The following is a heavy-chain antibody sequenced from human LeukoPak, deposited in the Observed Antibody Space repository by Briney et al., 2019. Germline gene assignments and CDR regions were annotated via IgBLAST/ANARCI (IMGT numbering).Heavy chain of an antibody. V-gene: IGHV3-23*01. J-gene: IGHJ6*03. Sequence: GGSLRLSCAASGFSFSSHGVSWVRQAPGKGLEWVSGIIGGAGSTYYADSVEGRFTISGDNSKNTLFLQMNSLRAEDTAVYYCARVRKDIQSMVRGQNYYYYYMDVWGKGTTVTISS. CDR1: GFSFSSHG. CDR2: IIGGAGST. D-gene: IGHD3-10*01. CDR3: ARVRKDIQSMVRGQNYYYYYMDV.